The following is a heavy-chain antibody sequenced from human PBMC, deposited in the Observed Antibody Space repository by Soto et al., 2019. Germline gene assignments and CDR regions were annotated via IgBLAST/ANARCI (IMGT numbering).Heavy chain of an antibody. J-gene: IGHJ4*02. V-gene: IGHV1-69*13. CDR3: ARDAKYYYGSGSYYMAEDY. CDR2: IIPIFGTA. D-gene: IGHD3-10*01. Sequence: SVKVSCKASGYTFTSYDINWVRQATGQGLEWMGGIIPIFGTANYAQKFQGRVTITADESTSTAYMELSSLRSEDTAVYYCARDAKYYYGSGSYYMAEDYWGQGTLVTVSS. CDR1: GYTFTSYD.